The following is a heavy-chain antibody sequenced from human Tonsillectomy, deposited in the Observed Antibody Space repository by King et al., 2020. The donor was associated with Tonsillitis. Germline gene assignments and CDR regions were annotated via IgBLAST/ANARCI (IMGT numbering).Heavy chain of an antibody. V-gene: IGHV6-1*01. D-gene: IGHD1-1*01. CDR1: GDSVSSNSAA. CDR2: TFYRSKWYH. Sequence: VQLPQSGPGLVKPSQTLSLTCALSGDSVSSNSAAWNWIRQSPSRGLEWLGKTFYRSKWYHDYAVSVKSRISISPDTSKNQFSLQLNSVTPEDTAVYYCARDLVVQLEVFDYWGQGTLVTVSS. J-gene: IGHJ4*02. CDR3: ARDLVVQLEVFDY.